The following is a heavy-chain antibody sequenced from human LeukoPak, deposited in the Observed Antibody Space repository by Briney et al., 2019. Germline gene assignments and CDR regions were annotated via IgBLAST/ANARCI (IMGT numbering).Heavy chain of an antibody. J-gene: IGHJ4*02. D-gene: IGHD3-3*01. CDR3: ALRSPLDY. CDR2: ISYDGSNK. CDR1: GFTFSSYG. Sequence: GGSLRLSCAASGFTFSSYGMHWVRQAPGKGLEWVAVISYDGSNKYYADSVKGRFTISRDNSKNTLYLQMNSLRAEDTAAYYCALRSPLDYWGQGTLVTVSS. V-gene: IGHV3-30*03.